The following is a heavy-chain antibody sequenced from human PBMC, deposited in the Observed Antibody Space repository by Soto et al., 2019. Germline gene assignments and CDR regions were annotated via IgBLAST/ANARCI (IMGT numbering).Heavy chain of an antibody. D-gene: IGHD3-9*01. V-gene: IGHV3-49*03. CDR3: TRGSTWFLEYFDY. Sequence: GGSLRLSCTASGFTFGDYAMSWFRQAPGKGLEWVGFIRSKAYGGTTEYAASVKGRFTISRDDSKSIAYLQMNSLKTEDTAVYYCTRGSTWFLEYFDYWGQGTLVTVSS. CDR2: IRSKAYGGTT. J-gene: IGHJ4*02. CDR1: GFTFGDYA.